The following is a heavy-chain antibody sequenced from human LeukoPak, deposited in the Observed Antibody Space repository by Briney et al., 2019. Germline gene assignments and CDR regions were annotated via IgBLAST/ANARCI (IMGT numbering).Heavy chain of an antibody. Sequence: GGSLRLSCAASGFTFSSYAMSWVRQAPGKGLGWVSAISGSGGSTYYADSVKGRSTISRDNSKNTLYLQMNSLRAEDTAVYYCAKDPPPDFWSGYSDYWGQGTLVTVSS. CDR1: GFTFSSYA. CDR2: ISGSGGST. D-gene: IGHD3-3*01. J-gene: IGHJ4*02. CDR3: AKDPPPDFWSGYSDY. V-gene: IGHV3-23*01.